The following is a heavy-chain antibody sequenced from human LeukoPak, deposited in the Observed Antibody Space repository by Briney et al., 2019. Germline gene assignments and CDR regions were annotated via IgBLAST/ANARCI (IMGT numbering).Heavy chain of an antibody. CDR3: AREDAAAAPGYYYYYGMDV. Sequence: PGGSLRLSCAASGFTFSSYWMSWVRQAPGKGLEWVANIKQDGSEKYYVDSVKGRFTISRDNAKNSLYLQMNSLRAEDTAVYYCAREDAAAAPGYYYYYGMDVWGQGTTVTVSS. CDR1: GFTFSSYW. J-gene: IGHJ6*02. V-gene: IGHV3-7*01. D-gene: IGHD6-13*01. CDR2: IKQDGSEK.